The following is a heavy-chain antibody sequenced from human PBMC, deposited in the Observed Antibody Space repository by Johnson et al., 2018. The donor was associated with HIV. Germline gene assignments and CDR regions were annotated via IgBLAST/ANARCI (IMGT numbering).Heavy chain of an antibody. V-gene: IGHV3-7*03. J-gene: IGHJ3*02. CDR3: AKSSDEYSSSSDAFDI. CDR2: IKQDGSEK. D-gene: IGHD6-6*01. Sequence: VQLVESGGGLVQTGGSLRLSCAASGFSLSNYWMSWVRHAPGKGLEWVANIKQDGSEKYYLDSVKGRFTISRDNSKNTLYLQMNSLRAEDTAVYYCAKSSDEYSSSSDAFDIWGQGTMVTVSS. CDR1: GFSLSNYW.